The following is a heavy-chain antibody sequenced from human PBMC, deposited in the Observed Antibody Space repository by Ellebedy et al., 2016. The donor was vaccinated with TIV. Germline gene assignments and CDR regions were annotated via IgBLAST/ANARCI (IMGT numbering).Heavy chain of an antibody. V-gene: IGHV3-21*01. CDR3: ARDHVSGWALGF. Sequence: GESLKISCAASGFTFSSYSMNWVRQAPGKGLEWVSSISSSSSYIYYADSVKGRFTISRDNAKNSLYLQMNSLRAEDTAVYYCARDHVSGWALGFWGQGTLVTVSS. CDR2: ISSSSSYI. CDR1: GFTFSSYS. J-gene: IGHJ4*02. D-gene: IGHD6-19*01.